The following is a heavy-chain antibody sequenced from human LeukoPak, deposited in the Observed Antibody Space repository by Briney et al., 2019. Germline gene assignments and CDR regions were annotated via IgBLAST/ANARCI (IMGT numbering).Heavy chain of an antibody. V-gene: IGHV4-59*08. Sequence: SETLTLTCSASGCSISSLYWSWIRQPPGKGLEWIGYIYYTGSTNYNPSLRGRVTMFVDMSKNQFSLRLSSVTAADTAVYYCARHRAYSSSSPFDYWGQGTLVTVSS. CDR1: GCSISSLY. CDR2: IYYTGST. CDR3: ARHRAYSSSSPFDY. J-gene: IGHJ4*02. D-gene: IGHD6-6*01.